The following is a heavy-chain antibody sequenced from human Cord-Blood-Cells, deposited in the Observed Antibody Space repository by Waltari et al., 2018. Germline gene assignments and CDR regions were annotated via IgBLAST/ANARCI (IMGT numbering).Heavy chain of an antibody. V-gene: IGHV4-34*01. CDR1: GGSFSGYY. Sequence: QVQLQQWGAGLLKPSETLSLTCAVYGGSFSGYYWSWIRQPPGKGLEWIGEINHSGSTNYNPSLKSRVTISVDTSKNQFFLKLSSVTAADTAVYYCARGLGGYYFDYWGQGTLVTVSS. D-gene: IGHD3-22*01. J-gene: IGHJ4*02. CDR3: ARGLGGYYFDY. CDR2: INHSGST.